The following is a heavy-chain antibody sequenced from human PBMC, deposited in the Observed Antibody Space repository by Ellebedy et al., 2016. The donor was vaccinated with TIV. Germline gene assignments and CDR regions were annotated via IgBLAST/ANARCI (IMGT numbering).Heavy chain of an antibody. J-gene: IGHJ6*03. CDR1: GYTFTNFG. CDR2: ISAYNGDI. CDR3: ARVSVDVVIGYHYFYMDI. V-gene: IGHV1-18*01. Sequence: ASVKVSXXASGYTFTNFGLSWVRQAPGQGLEWMGWISAYNGDINYAQNFQGRVAMTTDTATSTVYVDLRSLRSDDTAVYYCARVSVDVVIGYHYFYMDIWGKGTTVTVPS. D-gene: IGHD6-6*01.